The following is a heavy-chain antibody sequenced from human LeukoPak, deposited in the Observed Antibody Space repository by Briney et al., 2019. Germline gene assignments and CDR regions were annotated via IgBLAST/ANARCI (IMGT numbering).Heavy chain of an antibody. CDR1: GGSISSYY. D-gene: IGHD6-19*01. CDR3: ARATDSGWYGFDY. CDR2: IYYSGST. Sequence: SETLSLICTVSGGSISSYYWSWIRQPPGKGLEWIGYIYYSGSTNYNPSLKSRVTISVDTSKNQFSLKLSSVTAADTAVYYCARATDSGWYGFDYWGQGTLVTVSS. V-gene: IGHV4-59*01. J-gene: IGHJ4*02.